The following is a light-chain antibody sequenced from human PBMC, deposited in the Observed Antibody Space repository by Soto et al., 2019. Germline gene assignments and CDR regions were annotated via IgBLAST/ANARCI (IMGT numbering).Light chain of an antibody. V-gene: IGKV1-39*01. Sequence: DIQMTQSPSSLSASVGDRVTITCRASQSVSLYLNWYQQKPGRAPNLLISSASKLHSGVPSRFSGSGSETDFTLTISDLQPEDSATYYCQQGFSTPLTFGGGAKVEI. CDR3: QQGFSTPLT. CDR2: SAS. J-gene: IGKJ4*01. CDR1: QSVSLY.